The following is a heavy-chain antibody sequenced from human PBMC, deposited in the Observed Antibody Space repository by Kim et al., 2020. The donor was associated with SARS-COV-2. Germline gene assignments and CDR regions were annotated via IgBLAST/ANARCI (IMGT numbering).Heavy chain of an antibody. D-gene: IGHD2-15*01. CDR2: IIPIFGTA. V-gene: IGHV1-69*13. CDR1: GGTFSSYA. CDR3: ARGYCSGGSCSLGYGDSYYYYGMDV. Sequence: SVKVSCKASGGTFSSYAISWVRQAPGQGLEWMGGIIPIFGTANYAQKFQGRVTITADESTSTAYMELSSLRSEDTAVYYCARGYCSGGSCSLGYGDSYYYYGMDVWGQGTTVTVSS. J-gene: IGHJ6*02.